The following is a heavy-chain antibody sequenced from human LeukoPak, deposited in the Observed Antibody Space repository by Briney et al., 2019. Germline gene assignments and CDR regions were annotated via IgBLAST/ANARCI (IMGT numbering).Heavy chain of an antibody. CDR1: GGSISSSSYY. J-gene: IGHJ4*02. CDR2: IYYSGST. D-gene: IGHD3-10*01. V-gene: IGHV4-39*07. CDR3: ATRSYSSDTAY. Sequence: SETLSLTCTVSGGSISSSSYYWGWIRQPPGKGLEWIGSIYYSGSTYYNPSLKSRVTISVDTSKNQFSLKLSSVTAATTAVYYCATRSYSSDTAYWGWGPGAPVSS.